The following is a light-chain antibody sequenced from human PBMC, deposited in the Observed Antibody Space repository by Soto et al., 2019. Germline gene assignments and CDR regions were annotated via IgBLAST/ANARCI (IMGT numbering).Light chain of an antibody. CDR3: QQYGNSPRT. J-gene: IGKJ1*01. Sequence: EIVLTQSPGTLSLSPGERATLFCRASQSVTSSYLAWYQQQPGQAPRLLIYGASTRATGIPDRFSGSGSGTDFTLTISSLEPDDFAVYYCQQYGNSPRTFGQGTKVEIK. CDR1: QSVTSSY. CDR2: GAS. V-gene: IGKV3-20*01.